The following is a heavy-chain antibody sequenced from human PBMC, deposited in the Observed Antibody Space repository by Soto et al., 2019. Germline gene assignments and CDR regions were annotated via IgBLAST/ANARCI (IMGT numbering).Heavy chain of an antibody. Sequence: SETLSLTCTVSGGSISSGDYYWSWIRQPPGKGLEWIGYIYYSGSTYYNPSLKSRVTISVDTSKNQFSLKLSSVTAADTAVYFCARSKRWGWFDFWGQGTLVTVSS. V-gene: IGHV4-30-4*01. CDR2: IYYSGST. CDR3: ARSKRWGWFDF. J-gene: IGHJ5*01. CDR1: GGSISSGDYY. D-gene: IGHD3-16*01.